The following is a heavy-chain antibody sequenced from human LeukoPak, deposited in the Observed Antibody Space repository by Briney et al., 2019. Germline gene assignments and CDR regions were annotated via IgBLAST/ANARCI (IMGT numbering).Heavy chain of an antibody. CDR3: VRYGLQGCRDGRCFTSFYYYGVDV. D-gene: IGHD5-24*01. CDR2: IFPGETDI. CDR1: GYRFIDYW. V-gene: IGHV5-51*01. J-gene: IGHJ6*02. Sequence: GEPLKISCQGSGYRFIDYWIGWVRQVPGKGLGWMGIIFPGETDIKYSPSFQGQVTISADNSISTAYLQWSSLKASDTAKYYCVRYGLQGCRDGRCFTSFYYYGVDVWGQGSTVTVSS.